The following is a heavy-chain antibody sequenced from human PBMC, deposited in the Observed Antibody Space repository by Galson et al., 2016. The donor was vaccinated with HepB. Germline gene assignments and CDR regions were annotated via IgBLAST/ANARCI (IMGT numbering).Heavy chain of an antibody. CDR1: GGSISSSSYY. CDR3: ASQGPEPDFIVLMVYARD. D-gene: IGHD2-8*01. Sequence: SETLSLTCTVSGGSISSSSYYWGWIRQPPGKGLEWIGSIYYSGSTYYNPSLKSRVIISVDTSKNQFSLKLSSVTAADTAVYYCASQGPEPDFIVLMVYARDWGHGTLVTVSS. J-gene: IGHJ4*01. V-gene: IGHV4-39*01. CDR2: IYYSGST.